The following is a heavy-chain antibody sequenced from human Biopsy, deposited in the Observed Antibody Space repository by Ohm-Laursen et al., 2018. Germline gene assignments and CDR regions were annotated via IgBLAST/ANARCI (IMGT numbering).Heavy chain of an antibody. J-gene: IGHJ4*01. Sequence: SLRLSCSASGFIFDNYGMHWVRQAPGRGLEWVSGINWNSGDIVYADSVKGRFTISRDNAKNSLSLQMNSLRAEDTALYYCARDRSGLTLTTLDFWGHGTLVTVSS. CDR1: GFIFDNYG. D-gene: IGHD6-25*01. CDR2: INWNSGDI. V-gene: IGHV3-9*01. CDR3: ARDRSGLTLTTLDF.